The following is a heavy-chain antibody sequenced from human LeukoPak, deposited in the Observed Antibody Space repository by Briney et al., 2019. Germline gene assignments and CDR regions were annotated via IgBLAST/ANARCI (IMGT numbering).Heavy chain of an antibody. CDR3: ARGKTVDTAMVN. J-gene: IGHJ4*02. CDR2: IIPSGGST. V-gene: IGHV1-46*01. CDR1: GYSFTSYY. D-gene: IGHD5-18*01. Sequence: GASVKVSCRASGYSFTSYYMHWVLQAPGQGREWMGIIIPSGGSTSYAQKFQGRVTMTRQTPTSTVYMELSSLRSEDTAVYYCARGKTVDTAMVNWGQETLVTVSS.